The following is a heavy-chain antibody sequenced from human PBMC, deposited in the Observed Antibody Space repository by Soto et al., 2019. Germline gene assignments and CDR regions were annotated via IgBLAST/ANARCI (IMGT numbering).Heavy chain of an antibody. Sequence: QVQLVQSGAEVKKPGSSVKVSCKASGDTFSSYAISWVRQAPGQGLEWMGGIIPIFGTANYAQKFQGRVTITADESTSTAYMELSSLRSEDTAVYYCARAGTEMATIAYYFDYWGQGTLVTVSS. V-gene: IGHV1-69*12. J-gene: IGHJ4*02. D-gene: IGHD5-12*01. CDR2: IIPIFGTA. CDR3: ARAGTEMATIAYYFDY. CDR1: GDTFSSYA.